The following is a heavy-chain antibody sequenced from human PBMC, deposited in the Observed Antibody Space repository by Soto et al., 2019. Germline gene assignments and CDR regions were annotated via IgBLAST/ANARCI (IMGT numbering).Heavy chain of an antibody. V-gene: IGHV3-33*01. D-gene: IGHD3-3*01. CDR2: IWYDGDNK. Sequence: GGSLRLSCAASGFTFSSYGMHWVRQAPGKGLEWVALIWYDGDNKYYADSVKGRFTISRDNSKNTLYLQMNSLRAEDTAVYYCASGLEKGVRFLAWLLRAGMDVWGQGTTVTVSS. CDR1: GFTFSSYG. CDR3: ASGLEKGVRFLAWLLRAGMDV. J-gene: IGHJ6*02.